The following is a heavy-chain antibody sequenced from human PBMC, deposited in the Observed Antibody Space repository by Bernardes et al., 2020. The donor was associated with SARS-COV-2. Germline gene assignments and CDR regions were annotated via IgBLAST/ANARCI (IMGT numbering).Heavy chain of an antibody. D-gene: IGHD6-13*01. J-gene: IGHJ6*02. CDR3: ATIAAAGTLYYYYGMDV. CDR2: ISSSSSYI. Sequence: GSLSLSCAASGFTFSSYSMNWVRQAPGKGLEWVSSISSSSSYIYYADSVKGRFTISRDNAKNSLYLQMNSLRAEDTAVYYCATIAAAGTLYYYYGMDVWGQGTTVTVSS. CDR1: GFTFSSYS. V-gene: IGHV3-21*01.